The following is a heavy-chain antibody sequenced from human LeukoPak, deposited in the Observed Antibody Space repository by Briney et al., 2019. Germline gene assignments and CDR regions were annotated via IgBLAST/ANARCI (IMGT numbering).Heavy chain of an antibody. Sequence: GGSLRLSCAASGFTVCINYMSWVRQAPGKGLEWVSVIYSGGSTYYADSVKGRFTISRDNSKNTLNLQMNSLRAEDTAVYYCARGYSSGWYYFDYWGQGTPVTVSS. CDR1: GFTVCINY. V-gene: IGHV3-53*01. D-gene: IGHD6-19*01. J-gene: IGHJ4*02. CDR3: ARGYSSGWYYFDY. CDR2: IYSGGST.